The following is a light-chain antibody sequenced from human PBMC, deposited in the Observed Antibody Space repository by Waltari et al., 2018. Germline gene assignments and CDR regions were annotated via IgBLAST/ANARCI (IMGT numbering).Light chain of an antibody. CDR1: SSDIGGYNY. V-gene: IGLV2-14*03. CDR2: DVS. Sequence: QSALTQPASVSGSPGQSIPISCTGTSSDIGGYNYVPWYQQHPGKVPKLMIFDVSYRPSGISDRFSGSKSGNTASLTISGLQAEDEADYYCSSYTSSSTFVVFGGGTKLTVL. CDR3: SSYTSSSTFVV. J-gene: IGLJ2*01.